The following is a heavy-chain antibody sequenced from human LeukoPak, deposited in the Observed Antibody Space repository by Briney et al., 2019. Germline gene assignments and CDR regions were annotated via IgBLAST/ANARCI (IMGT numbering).Heavy chain of an antibody. D-gene: IGHD3-9*01. CDR2: INSDGSST. V-gene: IGHV3-74*01. CDR1: GFTFSSYW. J-gene: IGHJ6*02. Sequence: PGGTLRLSCAASGFTFSSYWMHWVRQAPGKGLVWVSRINSDGSSTSYADSVKGRFTISRDNAKNTLYLQMNSLRAEDTAVYYCARVGSYDIFTGYFSLPMDVWGQGTTVSVSS. CDR3: ARVGSYDIFTGYFSLPMDV.